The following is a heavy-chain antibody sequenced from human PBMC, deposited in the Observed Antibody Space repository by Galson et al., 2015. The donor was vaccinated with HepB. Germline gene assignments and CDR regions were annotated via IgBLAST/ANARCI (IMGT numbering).Heavy chain of an antibody. CDR1: GFSFSSYW. V-gene: IGHV3-74*01. CDR3: TTTNYYDSSGSYSSSDY. CDR2: INSDGYST. D-gene: IGHD3-22*01. Sequence: SLRLSCAASGFSFSSYWMHWVRQAPGKGLVWVSRINSDGYSTSYAGSVKGRFTISRDNAKNTLYLQMNSLRAEDTAVYYCTTTNYYDSSGSYSSSDYWGQGTLVTVSS. J-gene: IGHJ4*02.